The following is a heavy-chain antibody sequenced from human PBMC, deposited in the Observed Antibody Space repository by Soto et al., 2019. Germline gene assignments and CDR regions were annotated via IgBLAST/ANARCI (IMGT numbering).Heavy chain of an antibody. CDR3: AHSLVDTAMAGWGGDYYYGMDV. J-gene: IGHJ6*02. Sequence: QITLKESGPTLVKPTQTLTLTCTFSGFSLSTSGVGVGWIRQPPGKALEWLALIYWDDDKRDRPSLKSRLTTTKNTSKNEVALTRTNQHPVDPATYYCAHSLVDTAMAGWGGDYYYGMDVWGQGTTVTVSS. D-gene: IGHD5-18*01. CDR1: GFSLSTSGVG. V-gene: IGHV2-5*02. CDR2: IYWDDDK.